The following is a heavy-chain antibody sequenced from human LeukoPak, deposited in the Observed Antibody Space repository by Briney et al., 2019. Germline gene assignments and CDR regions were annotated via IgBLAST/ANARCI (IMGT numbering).Heavy chain of an antibody. V-gene: IGHV3-23*01. CDR2: ISGSGGST. CDR1: GFTFSSYA. D-gene: IGHD6-19*01. J-gene: IGHJ4*02. Sequence: GGSLRLSCAASGFTFSSYAMSWVRQVPGKGLEWVSAISGSGGSTYYADSVKGRFTISRVNSKNTLYLQMNRLRAEDTAVYYCAKGIAVAGRNGFDYWGQGTLVTVSS. CDR3: AKGIAVAGRNGFDY.